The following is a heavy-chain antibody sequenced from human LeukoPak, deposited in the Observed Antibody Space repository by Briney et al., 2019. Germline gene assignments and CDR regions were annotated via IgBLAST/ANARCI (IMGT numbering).Heavy chain of an antibody. CDR2: INHSGST. D-gene: IGHD3-22*01. CDR3: ARDYHDSSLDY. J-gene: IGHJ4*02. Sequence: SETLSLTCAVYGGSFSGYYWSWIRQPPGKGLEWIGEINHSGSTNYNPSLKSRVTISVDTSKNQFSLNLSSVTAADTAVYYCARDYHDSSLDYWGQGTLVTVSS. V-gene: IGHV4-34*01. CDR1: GGSFSGYY.